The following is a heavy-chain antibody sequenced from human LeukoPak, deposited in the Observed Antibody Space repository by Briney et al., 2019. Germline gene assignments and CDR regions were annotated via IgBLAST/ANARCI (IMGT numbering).Heavy chain of an antibody. CDR3: AGHSSGWYEGIDY. J-gene: IGHJ4*02. Sequence: ASVKVSCKASGYTFTSYYMHWVRQAPGQGLEWMGIINPSGGSTSYAQKFQGRVTMTRDTSTSTAYMELSSLRSEDTAVYYCAGHSSGWYEGIDYWGQGTLVTVSS. CDR1: GYTFTSYY. V-gene: IGHV1-46*01. CDR2: INPSGGST. D-gene: IGHD6-19*01.